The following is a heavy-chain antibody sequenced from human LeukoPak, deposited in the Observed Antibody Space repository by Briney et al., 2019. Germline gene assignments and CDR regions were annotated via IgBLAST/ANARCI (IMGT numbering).Heavy chain of an antibody. CDR1: GFTFSNYA. D-gene: IGHD4-23*01. Sequence: PGGSLRLSCAASGFTFSNYAMNWVRQAPGKGLEWVSHISRSTSSIYYTDSVKGRFTISRDNAKNSLYLQMNSLRAEDTAVYYCARDGDYGGNTDYWGQGTLVTVSS. CDR2: ISRSTSSI. J-gene: IGHJ4*02. V-gene: IGHV3-48*01. CDR3: ARDGDYGGNTDY.